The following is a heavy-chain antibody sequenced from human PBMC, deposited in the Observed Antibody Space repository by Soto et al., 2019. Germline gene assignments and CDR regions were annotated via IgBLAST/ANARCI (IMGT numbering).Heavy chain of an antibody. CDR1: GDSVSSNSAA. CDR2: TYYRSKWYN. Sequence: PSQTLSLTCAISGDSVSSNSAAWNWIRQSPSRGLEWLGRTYYRSKWYNDYAVSVKSRITINPDTSKNQFSLQLNSVTPEDTAVYYCARGKTSRGWYGGYYYYGMDVWGQGTTVTVSS. V-gene: IGHV6-1*01. J-gene: IGHJ6*02. D-gene: IGHD6-19*01. CDR3: ARGKTSRGWYGGYYYYGMDV.